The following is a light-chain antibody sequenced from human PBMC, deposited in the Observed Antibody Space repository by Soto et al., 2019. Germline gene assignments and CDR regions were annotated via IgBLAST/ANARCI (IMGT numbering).Light chain of an antibody. CDR2: GAS. J-gene: IGKJ1*01. CDR1: QSVSSTS. Sequence: ELVLRQSPGTLSLSPGERATLSCRASQSVSSTSLAWYQQKPGQAPRLLIYGASSRATGIADRFSGSGSGTDFTLTISRLEPEDFAVYYCQQYGSSPQTFGQGTKVDIK. V-gene: IGKV3-20*01. CDR3: QQYGSSPQT.